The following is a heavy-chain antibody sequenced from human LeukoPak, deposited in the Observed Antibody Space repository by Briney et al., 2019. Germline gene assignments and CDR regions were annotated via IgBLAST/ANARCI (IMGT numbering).Heavy chain of an antibody. Sequence: ASVEVSCKASGYTFTGYYMHWVRQAPGQGFEWMGWINPNSGGTNYAQKFQGRVTMTRDTSISTAYMELSRLRSDDTAVYYCASDCGSYGEYNWFDPWGQGTLVTVSS. V-gene: IGHV1-2*02. CDR1: GYTFTGYY. CDR2: INPNSGGT. CDR3: ASDCGSYGEYNWFDP. J-gene: IGHJ5*02. D-gene: IGHD1-26*01.